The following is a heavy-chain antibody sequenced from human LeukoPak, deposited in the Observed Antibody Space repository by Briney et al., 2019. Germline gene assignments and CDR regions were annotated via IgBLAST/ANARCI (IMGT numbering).Heavy chain of an antibody. V-gene: IGHV3-48*01. D-gene: IGHD5-18*01. CDR2: INSDSSSI. CDR3: AKDIEYGYGPHYFDN. CDR1: GFIFNSYS. Sequence: TGGSLRLSCAASGFIFNSYSMNWVRQAPGKGLEWISYINSDSSSIYYADSVKGRFTISRDNAKNSLYLQMNSLKAEDTAVYYCAKDIEYGYGPHYFDNWGQGTLVTVSS. J-gene: IGHJ4*02.